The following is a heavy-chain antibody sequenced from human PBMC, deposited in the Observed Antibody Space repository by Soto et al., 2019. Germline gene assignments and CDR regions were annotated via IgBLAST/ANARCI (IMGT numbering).Heavy chain of an antibody. CDR3: ARDYGYFDY. Sequence: GGSLRLSCAASGFTFSSYEMNWVRQAPGKGLEWVSYISSSGSTIYYADSVKGRFTISRDNAKNSLYLQMNSLRAEATAVYYCARDYGYFDYWGQGTLVTVSS. V-gene: IGHV3-48*03. CDR2: ISSSGSTI. J-gene: IGHJ4*02. CDR1: GFTFSSYE. D-gene: IGHD3-10*01.